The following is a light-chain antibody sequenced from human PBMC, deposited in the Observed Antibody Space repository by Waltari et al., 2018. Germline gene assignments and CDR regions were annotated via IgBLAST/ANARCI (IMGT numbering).Light chain of an antibody. CDR1: SSNIGNNA. Sequence: QSVLTQPPSVSEAPRQRVTISCSGSSSNIGNNAVNWYQQLPGKAPKLLIYYDDLLPSGGSDRFSGAKSGPSASLAISGLQSEDEADYYCAAWDDSLNGPVFGGGTKLTVL. CDR3: AAWDDSLNGPV. J-gene: IGLJ2*01. CDR2: YDD. V-gene: IGLV1-36*01.